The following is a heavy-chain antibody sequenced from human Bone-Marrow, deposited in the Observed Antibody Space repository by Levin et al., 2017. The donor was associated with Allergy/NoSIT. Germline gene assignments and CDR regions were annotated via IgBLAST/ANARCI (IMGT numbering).Heavy chain of an antibody. D-gene: IGHD6-6*01. J-gene: IGHJ6*02. Sequence: ASVKVSCKASGYTFTGYYMHWVRQAPGQGLEWMGRINPNSGGTNYAQKFQGRVTMTRDTSISTAYMELSRLRSDDTAVYYCARVWSIAAQTTDDGMDVWGQGTTVTVSS. CDR3: ARVWSIAAQTTDDGMDV. V-gene: IGHV1-2*06. CDR1: GYTFTGYY. CDR2: INPNSGGT.